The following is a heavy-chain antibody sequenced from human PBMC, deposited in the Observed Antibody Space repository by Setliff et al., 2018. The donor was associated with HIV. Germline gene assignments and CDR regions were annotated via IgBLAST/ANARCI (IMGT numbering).Heavy chain of an antibody. CDR2: INPNSGGT. D-gene: IGHD3-22*01. CDR1: GYTFTDYY. V-gene: IGHV1-2*02. Sequence: ASVKVSCKASGYTFTDYYIHWVRQAPGQGLEWMGWINPNSGGTNYAQKFQGRVTMTRDTSISTAYMELSRLTSDDTAVYYCATHTYYSDSIGYYFDAFAIWGQGTMVTVSS. J-gene: IGHJ3*02. CDR3: ATHTYYSDSIGYYFDAFAI.